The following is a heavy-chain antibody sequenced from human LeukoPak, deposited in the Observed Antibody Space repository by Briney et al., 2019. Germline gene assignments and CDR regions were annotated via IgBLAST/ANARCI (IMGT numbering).Heavy chain of an antibody. CDR3: ARADTSGWFTYFDY. V-gene: IGHV3-23*01. Sequence: GGSLRLSCAASGFTFTSFAMSWVRQAPGKGLELVSAISGSGDSIYYADSVKGRFTISRDNSKNTLYLQMNSLGAEDTALYYCARADTSGWFTYFDYWGQGTLVTVSS. J-gene: IGHJ4*02. D-gene: IGHD6-19*01. CDR1: GFTFTSFA. CDR2: ISGSGDSI.